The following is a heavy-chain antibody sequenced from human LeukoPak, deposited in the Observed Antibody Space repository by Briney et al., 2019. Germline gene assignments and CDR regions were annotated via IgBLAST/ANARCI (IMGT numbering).Heavy chain of an antibody. CDR1: GFTFSSYW. CDR3: ARDPSYSENLDY. CDR2: INSDGSST. Sequence: GGSLRLSCAASGFTFSSYWMHWVRQAPGKGLVWVSRINSDGSSTTYADSVKGRFTISRDNAKNTLYLQMNSLRAEDTAVYYCARDPSYSENLDYWGQGTLVTVSS. D-gene: IGHD1-26*01. J-gene: IGHJ4*02. V-gene: IGHV3-74*01.